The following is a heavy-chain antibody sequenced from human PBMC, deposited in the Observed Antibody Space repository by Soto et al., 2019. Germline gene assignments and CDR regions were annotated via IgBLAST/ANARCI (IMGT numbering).Heavy chain of an antibody. CDR3: AKDQDTPVYDSSGYYVGY. CDR1: GFTFSSYA. V-gene: IGHV3-23*01. D-gene: IGHD3-22*01. CDR2: ISGSGGST. Sequence: GGSLRLSCAASGFTFSSYAMSWVRQAPGKGLEWVSAISGSGGSTYYADSVKGRFTISRDNSKNTLYLQMNSLRAEDTAVYYCAKDQDTPVYDSSGYYVGYWGQGTLVTVSS. J-gene: IGHJ4*02.